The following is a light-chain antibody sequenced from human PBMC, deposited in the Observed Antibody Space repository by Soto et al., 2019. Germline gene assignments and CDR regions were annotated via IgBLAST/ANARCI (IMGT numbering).Light chain of an antibody. V-gene: IGKV1-39*01. Sequence: DIQMTQYTSSLSASVGDRVTITCRASQSISSYLNWYQQKPGKAPKLLIYAASSLQSGVPSRFSGSGSGTEFTLTISSLQPDDFATYYCQQYDTYSWPFGPGTNVDIK. CDR1: QSISSY. CDR3: QQYDTYSWP. J-gene: IGKJ1*01. CDR2: AAS.